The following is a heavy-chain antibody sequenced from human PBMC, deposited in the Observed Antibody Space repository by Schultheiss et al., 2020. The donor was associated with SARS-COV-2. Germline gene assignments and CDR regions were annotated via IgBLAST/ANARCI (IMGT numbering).Heavy chain of an antibody. V-gene: IGHV4-30-4*01. CDR1: GGFISSGDHY. CDR2: IYYSGNT. Sequence: SQTLSLTCTVSGGFISSGDHYWTWIRQPPVKGLEWIGYIYYSGNTYYNPSLRSRLTISVDTSKNQFSLKLSSVTAADTAVYYCARSGLAGVAATDYWGQGTLVTVSS. J-gene: IGHJ4*02. D-gene: IGHD2-15*01. CDR3: ARSGLAGVAATDY.